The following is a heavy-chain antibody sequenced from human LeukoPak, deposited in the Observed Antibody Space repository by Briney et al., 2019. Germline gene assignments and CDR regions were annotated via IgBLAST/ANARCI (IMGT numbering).Heavy chain of an antibody. V-gene: IGHV3-23*01. J-gene: IGHJ6*03. CDR2: ISGSGGHT. D-gene: IGHD5-24*01. Sequence: PGGSLRLSCAASGITFSSHAMSWVRQAPGKGLEWVSLISGSGGHTYYGDSVKGRFTISRDNSTNRLYLQMNSLRPEDTAVYYCAKGGAATMRDGYNYYYYYRELWGRGPTVSVSS. CDR3: AKGGAATMRDGYNYYYYYREL. CDR1: GITFSSHA.